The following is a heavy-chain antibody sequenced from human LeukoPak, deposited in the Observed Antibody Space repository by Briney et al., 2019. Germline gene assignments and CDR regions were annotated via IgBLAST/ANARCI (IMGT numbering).Heavy chain of an antibody. J-gene: IGHJ5*02. Sequence: ASVKVSCKASGYTFTGYYMHWVRQAPGQGLEWMGWINPNSGGTNYAQKFQGRVTMTRGTSISTAYMELSRLRSDDTAVYYCARIWGSSTSCYDCWFDPWGQGTLVTVSS. D-gene: IGHD2-2*01. CDR2: INPNSGGT. CDR3: ARIWGSSTSCYDCWFDP. CDR1: GYTFTGYY. V-gene: IGHV1-2*02.